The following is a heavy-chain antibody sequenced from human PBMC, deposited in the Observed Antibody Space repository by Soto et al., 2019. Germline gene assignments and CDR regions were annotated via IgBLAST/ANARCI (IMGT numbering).Heavy chain of an antibody. V-gene: IGHV3-23*01. D-gene: IGHD1-26*01. CDR1: GFTFSSYG. Sequence: EMQVLESGGGLVQPGGSLRLSCAASGFTFSSYGMNWVRLAPGKGLEWVSGIRSDGDTTYNADSVKGRFTVSRDTSKNTVDLQMNSLRAEDTAVYYCAKGKGVGATPDGANCWGQGTLVTVSS. CDR2: IRSDGDTT. CDR3: AKGKGVGATPDGANC. J-gene: IGHJ4*02.